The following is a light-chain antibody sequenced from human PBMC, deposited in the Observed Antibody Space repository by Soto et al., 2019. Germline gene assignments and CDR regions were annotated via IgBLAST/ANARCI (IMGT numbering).Light chain of an antibody. CDR3: SSFAGTNSFV. CDR2: EVT. Sequence: QSALTQPASVSGSPGQSITISCTGTSSDVGAYNYVSWYQQHPGKAPKLMIYEVTRRPSGVPDRIFGSKSDTTASLTVSGLQADDEGHYYCSSFAGTNSFVFGTGTKVTVL. CDR1: SSDVGAYNY. V-gene: IGLV2-8*01. J-gene: IGLJ1*01.